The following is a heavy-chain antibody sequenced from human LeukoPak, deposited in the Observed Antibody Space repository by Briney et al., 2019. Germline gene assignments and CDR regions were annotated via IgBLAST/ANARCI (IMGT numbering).Heavy chain of an antibody. J-gene: IGHJ4*02. CDR3: AKSVGSGSYYS. V-gene: IGHV3-23*01. D-gene: IGHD3-10*01. CDR1: GFTFSSYW. CDR2: ISGSGGST. Sequence: GGSLRLSCAASGFTFSSYWMSWVRQVPGKGLEWVSAISGSGGSTYYADSVKGRFTISRDNSKNTLYLQMNSLRAEDTAVYYCAKSVGSGSYYSWGQGTLVTVSS.